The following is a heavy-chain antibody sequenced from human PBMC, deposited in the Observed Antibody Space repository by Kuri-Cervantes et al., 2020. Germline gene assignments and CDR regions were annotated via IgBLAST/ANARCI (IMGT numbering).Heavy chain of an antibody. D-gene: IGHD3-10*01. J-gene: IGHJ6*03. CDR1: GGTFSSYA. Sequence: ASVKVSCKASGGTFSSYAISWVRQAPGQGLEWMGWISAYNGDSYYAQKLQGRVTLTTDTSTNTAYMEVRSLRSDDTAVYYCARTYGSGMSFAYYSYMDVWGKGTTVTVSS. CDR2: ISAYNGDS. CDR3: ARTYGSGMSFAYYSYMDV. V-gene: IGHV1-18*01.